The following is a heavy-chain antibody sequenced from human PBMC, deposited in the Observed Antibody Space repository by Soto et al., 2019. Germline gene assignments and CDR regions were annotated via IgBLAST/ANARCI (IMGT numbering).Heavy chain of an antibody. V-gene: IGHV1-69*02. CDR2: IIPILGIA. CDR3: ARAAGYCSSTSCYPHWFDP. CDR1: GGTFSSYT. Sequence: QVQLVKSGAEVKKPGSSVKVSCKASGGTFSSYTISWVRQAPGQGLEWMGRIIPILGIANYAQKFQGRVTITADKSTSTAYMELSSLRSEDTAVYYCARAAGYCSSTSCYPHWFDPWGQGTLVTVSS. J-gene: IGHJ5*02. D-gene: IGHD2-2*01.